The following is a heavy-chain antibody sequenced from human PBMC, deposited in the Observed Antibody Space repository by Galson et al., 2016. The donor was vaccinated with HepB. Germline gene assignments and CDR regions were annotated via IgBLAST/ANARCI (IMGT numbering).Heavy chain of an antibody. Sequence: SCKASGYTFTGYYMHWVRQAPGQGLEWTGGIMPIFGIANYAQKFQGRVTITADKSTSTAYMELRNLRSEDTAVYYCARGGPLIGLFLHYYYYDMDVWGQGTTVTVSS. CDR2: IMPIFGIA. CDR3: ARGGPLIGLFLHYYYYDMDV. CDR1: GYTFTGYY. D-gene: IGHD3-22*01. V-gene: IGHV1-69*17. J-gene: IGHJ6*02.